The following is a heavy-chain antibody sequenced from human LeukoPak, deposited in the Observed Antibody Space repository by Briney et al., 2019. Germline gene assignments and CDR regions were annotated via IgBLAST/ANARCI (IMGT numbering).Heavy chain of an antibody. Sequence: SETLSLTCTVSGDSIGRSTYYWAWIRQPPGKGLEWIGSVYYGRSPYFNPSLESRATISVDTSKNHFSLKMSSVTAADTAVYYCARSSGTGTFSYWGQGTLVTVSS. V-gene: IGHV4-39*02. CDR2: VYYGRSP. D-gene: IGHD6-25*01. CDR3: ARSSGTGTFSY. J-gene: IGHJ4*02. CDR1: GDSIGRSTYY.